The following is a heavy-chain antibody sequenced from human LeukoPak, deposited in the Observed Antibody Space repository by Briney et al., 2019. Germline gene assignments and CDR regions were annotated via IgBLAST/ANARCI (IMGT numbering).Heavy chain of an antibody. D-gene: IGHD6-19*01. CDR3: AIDYSGWSLGY. CDR2: ISSSGDTR. Sequence: GGSLRLSCSASGFMFSGYEMNWVRQAPGKGPEWFSYISSSGDTRFYADSVQGRFTISRDNAKNSLYLQMNSLRAEDTAIYYCAIDYSGWSLGYWGQGTLVTVSS. J-gene: IGHJ4*02. V-gene: IGHV3-48*03. CDR1: GFMFSGYE.